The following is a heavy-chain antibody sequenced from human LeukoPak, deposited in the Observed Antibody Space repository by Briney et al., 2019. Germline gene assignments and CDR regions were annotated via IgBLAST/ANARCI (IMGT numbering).Heavy chain of an antibody. CDR1: GFTFSSYG. V-gene: IGHV3-30*18. D-gene: IGHD4-17*01. J-gene: IGHJ4*02. Sequence: GRSLRLSCAASGFTFSSYGMHWVRQAPGKGLEWVAVISYDGSNKYYADSVKGRFTISRDNSKNTLYLQMNSLRAEDTAVYYCAKDQTTVTLDYWGQGTLVTVSS. CDR2: ISYDGSNK. CDR3: AKDQTTVTLDY.